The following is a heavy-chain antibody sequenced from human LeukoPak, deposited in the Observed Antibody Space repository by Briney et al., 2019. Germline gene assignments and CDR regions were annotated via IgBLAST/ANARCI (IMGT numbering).Heavy chain of an antibody. CDR3: AKDGPRITMIVVVYYYYYMDV. CDR2: IRHDGSNK. V-gene: IGHV3-30*02. J-gene: IGHJ6*03. Sequence: GGSLRLSCAASGFTFSSYGMHWVRQAPGKGLEWVAFIRHDGSNKYYADSVKGRFTISRDNSKNTLYLQMNSLRAEDTAVYYCAKDGPRITMIVVVYYYYYMDVWGKGTTVTVSS. D-gene: IGHD3-22*01. CDR1: GFTFSSYG.